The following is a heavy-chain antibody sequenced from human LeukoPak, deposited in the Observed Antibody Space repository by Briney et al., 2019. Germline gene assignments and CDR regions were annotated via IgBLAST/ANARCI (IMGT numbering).Heavy chain of an antibody. CDR3: ARDYPKRDCSSTSCYLLYYYYGMDV. D-gene: IGHD2-2*01. J-gene: IGHJ6*02. Sequence: GGSLRLSCAASGFTFSSYATHWVRQAPGKGLEWVAVISYDGSNKYYADSVKGRFTISRDNSKNTLYLQMNSLRAEDTAVYYCARDYPKRDCSSTSCYLLYYYYGMDVWGQGTTVTVSS. CDR2: ISYDGSNK. CDR1: GFTFSSYA. V-gene: IGHV3-30-3*01.